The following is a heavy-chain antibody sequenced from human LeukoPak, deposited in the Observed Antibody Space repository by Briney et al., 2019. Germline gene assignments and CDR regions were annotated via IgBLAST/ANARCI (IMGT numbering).Heavy chain of an antibody. CDR3: ARGIAEFDY. CDR2: ITSTGGHI. CDR1: EFSFKSYS. V-gene: IGHV3-21*04. Sequence: GGSLRLSCEASEFSFKSYSMNWVRQAPGKGLEWVSSITSTGGHIYYEDSVKGRFTISRDNAKNSLYLQMNSLRAEDTAVYYCARGIAEFDYWGQGTLVTVSS. D-gene: IGHD6-13*01. J-gene: IGHJ4*02.